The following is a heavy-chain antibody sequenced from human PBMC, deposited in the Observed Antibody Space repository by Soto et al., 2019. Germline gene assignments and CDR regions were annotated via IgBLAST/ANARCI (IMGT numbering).Heavy chain of an antibody. D-gene: IGHD3-22*01. CDR1: GYSFTSYW. V-gene: IGHV5-10-1*01. CDR2: IDPSDSYT. Sequence: GESLKISCKGSGYSFTSYWISWVRQMPGKGLEWMGRIDPSDSYTNYSPSFQGHVTISADKSISTAYLQWSSLKASDTAMYYCASDYYDSSGYPDYWGQGTLVTVSS. J-gene: IGHJ4*02. CDR3: ASDYYDSSGYPDY.